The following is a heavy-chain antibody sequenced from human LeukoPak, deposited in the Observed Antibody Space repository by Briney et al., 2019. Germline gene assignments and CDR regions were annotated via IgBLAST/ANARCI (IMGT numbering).Heavy chain of an antibody. CDR1: GYTFTSYY. D-gene: IGHD3-10*01. CDR2: INPSGGST. J-gene: IGHJ3*02. V-gene: IGHV1-46*01. Sequence: ASVKVSCKASGYTFTSYYMHWVRQAPGQGLEWMGLINPSGGSTSYAQKFQGRVTMTRDTSTSTVYMELSSLRSEDTAVYYCARDPLSITMVRGVIQPNDAFDIWGQGTMVTVSS. CDR3: ARDPLSITMVRGVIQPNDAFDI.